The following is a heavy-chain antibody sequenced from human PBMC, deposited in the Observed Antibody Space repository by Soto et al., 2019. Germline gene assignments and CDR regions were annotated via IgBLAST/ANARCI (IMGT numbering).Heavy chain of an antibody. CDR2: IVPNVGTV. J-gene: IGHJ4*02. CDR1: GGTLSRFINYP. V-gene: IGHV1-69*06. CDR3: ARRDTSGFVRDFDN. D-gene: IGHD3-10*02. Sequence: SVKVSCKSSGGTLSRFINYPMNWVRQPPGQGLEWMGGIVPNVGTVNYAQKLQGRVTITADKSTGTAYMELSRLRSEDTALYYCARRDTSGFVRDFDNWGQGTLVTVSS.